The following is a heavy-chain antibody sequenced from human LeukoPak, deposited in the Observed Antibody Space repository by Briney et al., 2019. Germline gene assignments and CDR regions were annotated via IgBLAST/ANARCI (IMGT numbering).Heavy chain of an antibody. CDR1: GFTFSSYA. CDR2: ISGSGGST. J-gene: IGHJ3*02. V-gene: IGHV3-23*01. Sequence: GGSLRLSCAASGFTFSSYAMSWVRQAPGKGLEWVSAISGSGGSTYYADSVKGRFTISRDNSKNTLYLQMNSLRAEDTAVYYCAKDVSEGAYSRGLGAFDIWGQGTTVTVSS. D-gene: IGHD6-19*01. CDR3: AKDVSEGAYSRGLGAFDI.